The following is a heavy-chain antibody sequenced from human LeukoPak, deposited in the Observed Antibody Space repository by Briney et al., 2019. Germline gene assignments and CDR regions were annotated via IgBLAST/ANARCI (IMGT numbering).Heavy chain of an antibody. V-gene: IGHV3-30-3*01. CDR3: ARDAPGSGSGSYLFDY. CDR1: GFTFSSYA. J-gene: IGHJ4*02. D-gene: IGHD3-10*01. CDR2: ISYDGSNK. Sequence: PGRSLRLSCAASGFTFSSYAMHWVRQAPGKGLEWVAVISYDGSNKYYADSVKGRFTISRDNSKNTLYLQMNSLRAEDTAVYYCARDAPGSGSGSYLFDYWGQGTLVTVSS.